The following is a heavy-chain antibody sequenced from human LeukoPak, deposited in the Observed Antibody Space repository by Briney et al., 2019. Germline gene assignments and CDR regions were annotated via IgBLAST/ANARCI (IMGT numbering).Heavy chain of an antibody. CDR3: ARVLAGATYFDY. D-gene: IGHD1-26*01. J-gene: IGHJ4*01. CDR2: ISSSGSTM. V-gene: IGHV3-48*03. Sequence: PGGSLRLSCAASGFSFSRDWMHWVRQAPGKGLEWLSYISSSGSTMYYADSVKGRITISRDNAKNSLYLQMNSLRAEDTAVYYCARVLAGATYFDYWGQGTLVTVSS. CDR1: GFSFSRDW.